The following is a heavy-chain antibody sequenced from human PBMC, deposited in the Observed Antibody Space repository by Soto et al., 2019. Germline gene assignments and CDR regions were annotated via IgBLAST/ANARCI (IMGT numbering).Heavy chain of an antibody. J-gene: IGHJ6*02. CDR2: IIPIFGTA. D-gene: IGHD2-2*01. Sequence: QVQLVQSGAEVKKPGSSVKVSCKASGGTFSSYAISWVRQAPGQGLEWMGGIIPIFGTANYAQKFQGRVTITADKTTSTAYMELRSLRSEDTAVYYCARDCSTSCSNYYYYGMDVWGQGTTVTVSS. V-gene: IGHV1-69*06. CDR1: GGTFSSYA. CDR3: ARDCSTSCSNYYYYGMDV.